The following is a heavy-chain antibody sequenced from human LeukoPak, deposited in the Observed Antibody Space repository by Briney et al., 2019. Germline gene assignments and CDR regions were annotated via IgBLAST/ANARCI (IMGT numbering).Heavy chain of an antibody. D-gene: IGHD6-19*01. Sequence: PGGSLRLSCAASGFTFSSYAMSWVRQAPGKGLEWVSAISGSGGSTYYADSVKGRFTISRDNSKNTLYLQMNSLRAEDTAVYYCAKTKDSSGWCVWHYLDYWGQGTLVTVSS. V-gene: IGHV3-23*01. CDR3: AKTKDSSGWCVWHYLDY. CDR1: GFTFSSYA. CDR2: ISGSGGST. J-gene: IGHJ4*02.